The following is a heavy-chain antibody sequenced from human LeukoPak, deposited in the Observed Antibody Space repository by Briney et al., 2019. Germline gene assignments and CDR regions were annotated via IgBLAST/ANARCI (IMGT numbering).Heavy chain of an antibody. V-gene: IGHV1-18*01. Sequence: ASVKVSCKASGYTFTSYGISWVRQAPGQGLEWMGWISAYNGNTNQAQKFQGRVTMTTDTSTSTAYTELRSLRSDDTAVYYCARDGTRAYNWFDPWGQGTLVTVSS. CDR3: ARDGTRAYNWFDP. J-gene: IGHJ5*02. CDR1: GYTFTSYG. CDR2: ISAYNGNT. D-gene: IGHD1-26*01.